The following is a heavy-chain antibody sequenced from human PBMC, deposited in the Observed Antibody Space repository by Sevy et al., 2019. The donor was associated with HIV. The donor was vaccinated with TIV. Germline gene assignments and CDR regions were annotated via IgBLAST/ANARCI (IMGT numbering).Heavy chain of an antibody. CDR2: ISSSSSYI. CDR1: GFTFSSYS. V-gene: IGHV3-21*01. CDR3: ARDWSNTVTITTSEPYYYYGMDV. D-gene: IGHD4-17*01. J-gene: IGHJ6*02. Sequence: GGSLRLSCAASGFTFSSYSMNWVRQAPGKGLEWVSSISSSSSYIYYADSVKGRFTISRDNAKNSLYLQMNSLRAEDTAVYYCARDWSNTVTITTSEPYYYYGMDVWGQGTTVTVSS.